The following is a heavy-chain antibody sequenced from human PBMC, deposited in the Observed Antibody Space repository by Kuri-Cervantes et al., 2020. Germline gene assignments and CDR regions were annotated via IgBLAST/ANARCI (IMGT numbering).Heavy chain of an antibody. CDR2: MHYSGSGSA. CDR1: GGSISSYY. V-gene: IGHV4-59*01. D-gene: IGHD3-10*01. Sequence: SETLSLTCTVSGGSISSYYWSWIRQPPGKGLEWIGYMHYSGSGSANYSPPLKSRVTISLDTSKNQFSLNLNSVTAADTAVYYCARDNYGSLDFWGQGTMVTVSS. J-gene: IGHJ3*01. CDR3: ARDNYGSLDF.